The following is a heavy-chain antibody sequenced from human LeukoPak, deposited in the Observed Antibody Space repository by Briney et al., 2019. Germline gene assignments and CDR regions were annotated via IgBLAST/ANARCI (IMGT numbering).Heavy chain of an antibody. Sequence: ASVKVSCKASGYTFTGYYMHWVRQAPGQGLEWMGWINPNSGGTNYAQKFQGRVTMTRDTSISTAYMELSRLRSDDTAVYYRARDKHCSSTSCFLRNWFDPWGQGTLVTVSS. CDR2: INPNSGGT. CDR3: ARDKHCSSTSCFLRNWFDP. V-gene: IGHV1-2*02. D-gene: IGHD2-2*01. CDR1: GYTFTGYY. J-gene: IGHJ5*02.